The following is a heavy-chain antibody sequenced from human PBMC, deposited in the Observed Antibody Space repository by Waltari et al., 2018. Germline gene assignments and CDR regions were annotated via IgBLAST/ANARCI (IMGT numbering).Heavy chain of an antibody. Sequence: EVQLVESGGGLVKPGGSLRLSCAASGFTFSSYSMNWVRQAPGKGLEWVSAISSSSSYIYYADSVKGRFTISRDNAKNSLYLQMNSLRAEDTAVYYCARDREEGPYYYYYYGMDVWGQGTTLTVSS. CDR1: GFTFSSYS. J-gene: IGHJ6*02. CDR2: ISSSSSYI. V-gene: IGHV3-21*01. CDR3: ARDREEGPYYYYYYGMDV.